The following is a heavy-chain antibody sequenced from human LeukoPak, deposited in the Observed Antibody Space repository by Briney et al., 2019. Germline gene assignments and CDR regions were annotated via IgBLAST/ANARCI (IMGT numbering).Heavy chain of an antibody. CDR1: GFTFSDHY. D-gene: IGHD1-26*01. CDR3: ARGQWGLDV. CDR2: ITPDGGAQ. V-gene: IGHV3-11*01. Sequence: GGSLRLSCAVYGFTFSDHYMSWIRQAPGKALEWVAYITPDGGAQYYANSVKGRFTLSRDNTKNSVYLQMNSLRADDSAVYCCARGQWGLDVWGQGTLVFVSS. J-gene: IGHJ4*02.